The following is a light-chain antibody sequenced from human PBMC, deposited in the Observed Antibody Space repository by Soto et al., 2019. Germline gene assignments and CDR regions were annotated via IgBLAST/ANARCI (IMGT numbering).Light chain of an antibody. CDR2: GVS. Sequence: EIELPQSPGTLSLSPGERATLSCRARQRLASNYLAWYQQRPGQAPRLLLYGVSSRAAGIPDRFSGSGSGTEFTLTISGLQSDDFAVYYCQQFNNWPPWTCGQGTQGGYQ. J-gene: IGKJ1*01. CDR1: QRLASNY. CDR3: QQFNNWPPWT. V-gene: IGKV3-15*01.